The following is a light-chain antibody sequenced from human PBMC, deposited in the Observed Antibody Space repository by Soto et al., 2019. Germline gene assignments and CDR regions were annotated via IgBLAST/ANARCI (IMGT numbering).Light chain of an antibody. CDR2: GAS. J-gene: IGKJ1*01. V-gene: IGKV3-20*01. Sequence: EIVLTQSPGTLSLSPGERATLSCRASQSVNRNYLAWYQQRPGQAPRLLIYGASNRATGISDRFRGNGSGTDFSLTIARLEPEDFAVYYCQQYGSSRTFGQGTKVDIK. CDR3: QQYGSSRT. CDR1: QSVNRNY.